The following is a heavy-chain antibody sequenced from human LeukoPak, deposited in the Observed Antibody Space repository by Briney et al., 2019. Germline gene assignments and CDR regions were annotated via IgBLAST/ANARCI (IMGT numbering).Heavy chain of an antibody. V-gene: IGHV3-21*01. Sequence: GGSLRLSCAASGFTFSDYTMSWVRQAPGKGLEWVSSITPRGDYIYYADSLKGRFTISRDNAKNSLYLQISSLRAEDTAMYYCARDDYYGSGSYWGAFDIWGQGTMVTVSS. CDR3: ARDDYYGSGSYWGAFDI. J-gene: IGHJ3*02. D-gene: IGHD3-10*01. CDR1: GFTFSDYT. CDR2: ITPRGDYI.